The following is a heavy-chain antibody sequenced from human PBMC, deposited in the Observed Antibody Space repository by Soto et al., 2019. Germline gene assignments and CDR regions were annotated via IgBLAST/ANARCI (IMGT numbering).Heavy chain of an antibody. CDR3: TADITNISANYGMDV. Sequence: EEQLVESGGGLVEPGGSLRLSCAASGFIFSNTWINWVRQAPGKGLEWVGRIKTKIEGGTTNYAAPVKGRFTVSGDDSKNTVYLHMNSLRTEDTAVYYCTADITNISANYGMDVWGQGTTVTVSS. D-gene: IGHD6-25*01. CDR1: GFIFSNTW. CDR2: IKTKIEGGTT. J-gene: IGHJ6*02. V-gene: IGHV3-15*07.